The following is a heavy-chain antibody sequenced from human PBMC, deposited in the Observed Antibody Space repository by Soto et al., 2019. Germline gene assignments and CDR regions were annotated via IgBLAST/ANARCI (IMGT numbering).Heavy chain of an antibody. J-gene: IGHJ4*02. V-gene: IGHV1-2*02. CDR3: AREVVAVAGTVGYFDY. CDR1: GYTFTGYY. D-gene: IGHD6-19*01. Sequence: RASVKVSCKASGYTFTGYYMHWVRQAPGQGLEWMGWINPNSGGTNYAQKFQGRVTMTRDTSISTAYMELSRLRSDDTAVYYCAREVVAVAGTVGYFDYWGQGTLVTVSS. CDR2: INPNSGGT.